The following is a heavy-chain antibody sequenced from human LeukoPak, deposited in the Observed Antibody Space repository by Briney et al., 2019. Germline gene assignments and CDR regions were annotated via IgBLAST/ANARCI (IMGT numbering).Heavy chain of an antibody. J-gene: IGHJ4*02. V-gene: IGHV1-69*04. CDR2: IIPILGIA. CDR1: GGTFSSYA. D-gene: IGHD3-22*01. CDR3: ARDHYDSSGYYPNEFDY. Sequence: SVKVSCKASGGTFSSYAISWVRQAPGQGLEWMGRIIPILGIANYAQNFQGRVTITADKSTCTAYMSLTTLSSEDTAVCYCARDHYDSSGYYPNEFDYWGQGTLVTVSS.